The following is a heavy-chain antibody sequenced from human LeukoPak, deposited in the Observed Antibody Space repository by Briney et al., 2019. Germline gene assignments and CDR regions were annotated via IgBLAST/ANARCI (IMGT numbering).Heavy chain of an antibody. D-gene: IGHD3-22*01. CDR3: ARGANLNYDSSGYYDY. Sequence: GGSLRLSCAASGFTFSSYAMSWVRQAPGKGLEWVSAISGSGGSTYYADSVKGRFAISRDNSKNTLYLQTNSLRAEDTAVYYCARGANLNYDSSGYYDYWGQGTLVTVSS. V-gene: IGHV3-23*01. J-gene: IGHJ4*02. CDR2: ISGSGGST. CDR1: GFTFSSYA.